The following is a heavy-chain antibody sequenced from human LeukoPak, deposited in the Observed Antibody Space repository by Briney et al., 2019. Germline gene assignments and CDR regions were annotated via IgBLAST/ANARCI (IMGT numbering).Heavy chain of an antibody. CDR2: IYSGGIT. CDR3: ARDLLYSGDYYDRH. D-gene: IGHD3-22*01. Sequence: GGSLRLSCAASGFTVSSNHMSWVRQAPGKGLEWVSVIYSGGITYYADSVKGRFTISRDNSKNTLYLQMNSLRAEDTAVYYCARDLLYSGDYYDRHWGQGTLVTVSS. J-gene: IGHJ4*02. V-gene: IGHV3-53*01. CDR1: GFTVSSNH.